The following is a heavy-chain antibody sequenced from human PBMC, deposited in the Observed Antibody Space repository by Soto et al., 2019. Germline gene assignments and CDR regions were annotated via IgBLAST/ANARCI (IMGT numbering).Heavy chain of an antibody. V-gene: IGHV3-23*01. CDR1: GFTFSNYA. J-gene: IGHJ4*02. CDR2: ISGSGDST. CDR3: AKEFLRPFDY. Sequence: PGGSLRLSCAASGFTFSNYAMSWVRQAPGKGLEWVSAISGSGDSTYYADSVKGRFTISRDNSKNTLYLQMNSLRAEDSAVYYCAKEFLRPFDYWGQGTLVTVSS.